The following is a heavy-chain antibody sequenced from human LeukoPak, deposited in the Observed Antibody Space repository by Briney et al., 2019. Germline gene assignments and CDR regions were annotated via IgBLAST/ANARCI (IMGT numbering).Heavy chain of an antibody. CDR2: IRSKAYGGTT. CDR3: ARDAGYSSGWTKGDY. D-gene: IGHD6-19*01. Sequence: GGSLRLSCAASGFTFSSYAMSWFRQAPGKGLEWVGFIRSKAYGGTTEYAASVKGRFTISRDDSKSIAYLQMNSLKTEDTAVYYCARDAGYSSGWTKGDYWGQGTLVTVSS. V-gene: IGHV3-49*03. J-gene: IGHJ4*02. CDR1: GFTFSSYA.